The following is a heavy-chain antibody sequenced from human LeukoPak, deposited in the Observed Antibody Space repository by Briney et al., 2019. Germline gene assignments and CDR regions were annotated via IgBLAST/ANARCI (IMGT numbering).Heavy chain of an antibody. CDR3: ARDCGGGSCYGPYDAFDI. D-gene: IGHD2-15*01. CDR1: GFAFSEYW. CDR2: INDGGTYT. J-gene: IGHJ3*02. V-gene: IGHV3-74*01. Sequence: PGGSLRLSCAGSGFAFSEYWMHWARQTPEKGLMWVSRINDGGTYTAYADSVKGRFAVSRDNAKNSLYLQMNSLRAEDTAVYYCARDCGGGSCYGPYDAFDIWGQGTMVTVSS.